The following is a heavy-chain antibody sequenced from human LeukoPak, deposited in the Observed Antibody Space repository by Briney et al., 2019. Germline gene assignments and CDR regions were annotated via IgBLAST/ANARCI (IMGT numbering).Heavy chain of an antibody. J-gene: IGHJ5*02. CDR2: IYYSGSA. CDR3: ARQSTIAAARIDP. D-gene: IGHD6-25*01. Sequence: SETLSLTCTVSGGSISDSNYYWGWNRQPPGRGLEWIANIYYSGSAYYSPSLKSRVTVSIDTSKNQFSLKLNSVTAADTAVYYCARQSTIAAARIDPWGQGTLVTVSS. CDR1: GGSISDSNYY. V-gene: IGHV4-39*01.